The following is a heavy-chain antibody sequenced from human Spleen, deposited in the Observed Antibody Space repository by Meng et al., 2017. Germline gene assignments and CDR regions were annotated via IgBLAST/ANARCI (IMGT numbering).Heavy chain of an antibody. Sequence: GESLKISCAASGFSFSSYWMTWVRQAPGKGLERVSAISGSGGSTHYAESVKGRFIISRDNSKNTLYLQMNSLRAEDTAVYYCAKDSGGDYGYYYDGMDVWGQGTTVTVSS. CDR3: AKDSGGDYGYYYDGMDV. V-gene: IGHV3-23*01. CDR1: GFSFSSYW. D-gene: IGHD4-17*01. J-gene: IGHJ6*02. CDR2: ISGSGGST.